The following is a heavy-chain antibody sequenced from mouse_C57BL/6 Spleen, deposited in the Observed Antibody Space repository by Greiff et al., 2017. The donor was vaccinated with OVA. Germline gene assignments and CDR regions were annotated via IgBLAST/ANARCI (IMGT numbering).Heavy chain of an antibody. CDR3: ATQLIPDWYFDV. Sequence: VQLQQSGPELVKPGASVKMSCKASGYTFTDYNMHWVKQSHGKSLEWIGYINPNNGGTSYNQKFKGKATLTVNKSSSTAYMELRSLTSEDSAVYYCATQLIPDWYFDVWGTGTTVTVSS. D-gene: IGHD4-1*02. V-gene: IGHV1-22*01. CDR1: GYTFTDYN. J-gene: IGHJ1*03. CDR2: INPNNGGT.